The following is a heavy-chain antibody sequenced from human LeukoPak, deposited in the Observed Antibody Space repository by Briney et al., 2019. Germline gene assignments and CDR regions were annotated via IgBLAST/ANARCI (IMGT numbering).Heavy chain of an antibody. CDR2: IYSGGTS. D-gene: IGHD3-10*01. CDR1: GGSISSGGSY. J-gene: IGHJ4*02. V-gene: IGHV4-30-4*01. CDR3: AANYGLGYYFVY. Sequence: SETLSLTCAVSGGSISSGGSYWTWIRQPPGKGLEWIGYIYSGGTSYYNPSLESRVTISLDTSKNQFSLKLNSLTAADTAVYYCAANYGLGYYFVYWGQGTLVTVSS.